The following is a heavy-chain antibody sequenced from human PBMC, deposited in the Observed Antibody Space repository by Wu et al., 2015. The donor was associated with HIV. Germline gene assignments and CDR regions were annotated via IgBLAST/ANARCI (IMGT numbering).Heavy chain of an antibody. D-gene: IGHD3-3*01. J-gene: IGHJ4*02. CDR1: GYDFTGYY. Sequence: SGAEVKKPGASVRVSCQTSGYDFTGYYFHWIRQSPGRGLEWIGYIYYSGSTDYNPSLKSRVTLSVDTSKNQFSLELNSVTAADTAVYYCARGDFWSGYYSHFDYWGQGSLVTVSS. CDR3: ARGDFWSGYYSHFDY. V-gene: IGHV4-59*07. CDR2: IYYSGST.